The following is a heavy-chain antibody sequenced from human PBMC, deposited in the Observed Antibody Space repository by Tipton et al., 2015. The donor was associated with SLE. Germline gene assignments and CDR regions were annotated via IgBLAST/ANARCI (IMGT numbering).Heavy chain of an antibody. Sequence: TLSLTCTVSGGSISSGSYYWSWIRQPAGKGLEWIGYIYYSGSTNYNPSLKSRVTISVDTSKNQFSLKLSSVTAADTAVYYCARDGQWLLLDYWGQGTLVTVSS. CDR3: ARDGQWLLLDY. CDR2: IYYSGST. V-gene: IGHV4-61*10. J-gene: IGHJ4*02. D-gene: IGHD6-19*01. CDR1: GGSISSGSYY.